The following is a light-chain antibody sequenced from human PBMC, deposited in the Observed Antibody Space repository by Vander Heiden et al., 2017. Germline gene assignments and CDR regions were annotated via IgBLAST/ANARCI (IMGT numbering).Light chain of an antibody. J-gene: IGLJ1*01. CDR2: EVS. CDR3: SSYTSSSTLPV. V-gene: IGLV2-14*01. Sequence: QSALTQPASVSGSPGQSITISCTGTSSDVGGYNYVSWYQQHPGKAPKPMIYEVSNRASGVSNRFSGSKAGNTASLTISGPQAEDEADYYCSSYTSSSTLPVFGTGTKVTVL. CDR1: SSDVGGYNY.